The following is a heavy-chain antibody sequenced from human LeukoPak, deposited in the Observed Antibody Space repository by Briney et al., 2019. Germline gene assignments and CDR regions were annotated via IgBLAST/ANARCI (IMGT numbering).Heavy chain of an antibody. CDR2: IIPIFGTA. V-gene: IGHV1-69*13. J-gene: IGHJ6*02. D-gene: IGHD6-13*01. CDR3: ATARFSAALGYGMDV. CDR1: GGTFSSYA. Sequence: SVKVSCKASGGTFSSYAISWVRQAPGQGLEWMGGIIPIFGTANYVQKFQGRVTITADESTSTAYMELSSLRSEDTAVYYCATARFSAALGYGMDVWGQGATVTVSS.